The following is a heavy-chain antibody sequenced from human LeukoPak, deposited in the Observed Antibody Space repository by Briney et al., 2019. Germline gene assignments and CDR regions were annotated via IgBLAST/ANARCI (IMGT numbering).Heavy chain of an antibody. CDR3: AKHMLQQYSSHPFDP. CDR2: IIPIFGTA. D-gene: IGHD6-19*01. CDR1: GGTFSSYA. J-gene: IGHJ5*02. Sequence: SVKVSCKASGGTFSSYAISWVRQAPGLGLEWMGGIIPIFGTANYAQKFQGRVTITTDESTSTAYMELSSLRSEDTAVYYCAKHMLQQYSSHPFDPWGQGTLVTVSS. V-gene: IGHV1-69*05.